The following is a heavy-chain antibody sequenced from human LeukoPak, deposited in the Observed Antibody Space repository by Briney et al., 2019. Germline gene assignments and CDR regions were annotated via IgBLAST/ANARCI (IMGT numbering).Heavy chain of an antibody. J-gene: IGHJ4*02. V-gene: IGHV1-46*01. D-gene: IGHD6-19*01. Sequence: ASVKVSCKASGYTFTSYDINWVRQAPGQGLEWMGIINPSGGSTSYAQKFQGRVTMTRDTSTSTVYMELSSLRSEDTAVYYCASQGWSRDFDYWGQGTLVTVSS. CDR1: GYTFTSYD. CDR3: ASQGWSRDFDY. CDR2: INPSGGST.